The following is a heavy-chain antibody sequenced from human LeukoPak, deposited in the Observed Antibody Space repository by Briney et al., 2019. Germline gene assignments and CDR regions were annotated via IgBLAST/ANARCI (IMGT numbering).Heavy chain of an antibody. J-gene: IGHJ4*02. CDR2: IYYSGST. CDR3: ARQYCSGGSCYLGFDY. CDR1: GGSISSGDYY. V-gene: IGHV4-30-4*08. D-gene: IGHD2-15*01. Sequence: SETLSLTCTVSGGSISSGDYYWSWIRQPPGKGLECIGYIYYSGSTYYNPSLKSRVTISLDTSKNQFPLNLSSVTAADTAVYYCARQYCSGGSCYLGFDYWGQGTLVTVSS.